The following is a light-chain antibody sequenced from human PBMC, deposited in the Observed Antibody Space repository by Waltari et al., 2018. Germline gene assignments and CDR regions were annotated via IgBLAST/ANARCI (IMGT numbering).Light chain of an antibody. CDR2: AAS. J-gene: IGKJ2*01. CDR3: QQYNNWPPQDA. V-gene: IGKV3-15*01. Sequence: EIVMTQSPATLCVSAGETATLSCRASQSVGGNLAWYQQKPRQAPRLLIYAASTRATGIPGRFSGSGSGTEFTLTISSLQSEDFAIYYCQQYNNWPPQDAFGQGTKLEIK. CDR1: QSVGGN.